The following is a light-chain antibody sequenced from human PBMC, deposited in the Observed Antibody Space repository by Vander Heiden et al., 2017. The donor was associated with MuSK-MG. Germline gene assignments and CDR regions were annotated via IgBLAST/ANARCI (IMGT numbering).Light chain of an antibody. CDR2: DVA. Sequence: QSALTQPPPVSRSPGQSVTISCTGTSSDVGGSNYVSWYQQHPGKAPKLMIYDVARRPSGVPDRFSGSKSGNTASLTISGLQAEDEADYSCCSYAGNYIWVFGGGTKLTVL. V-gene: IGLV2-11*01. CDR1: SSDVGGSNY. CDR3: CSYAGNYIWV. J-gene: IGLJ3*02.